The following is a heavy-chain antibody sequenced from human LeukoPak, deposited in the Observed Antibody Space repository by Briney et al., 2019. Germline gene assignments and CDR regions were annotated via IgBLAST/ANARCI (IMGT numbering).Heavy chain of an antibody. J-gene: IGHJ4*02. V-gene: IGHV4-59*01. CDR3: ARGGSAAAGTLIDY. CDR2: IYYSGST. CDR1: GGSFSTYY. Sequence: SETLSLTCAVYGGSFSTYYWSWIRQPPGKGLEWIAYIYYSGSTNSNPSLKSRVTISIDTSKNQFSLKLSSVTAADTAVYYCARGGSAAAGTLIDYWGQGTLVTVSS. D-gene: IGHD6-13*01.